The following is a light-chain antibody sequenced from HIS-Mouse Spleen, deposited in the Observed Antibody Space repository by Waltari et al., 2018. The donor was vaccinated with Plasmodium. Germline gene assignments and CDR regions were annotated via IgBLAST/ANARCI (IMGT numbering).Light chain of an antibody. CDR2: EVS. CDR1: SSDVGGYNY. J-gene: IGLJ2*01. CDR3: SSYAGSNNLV. Sequence: QSALTQPPSASGSPGQSVTISCTGTSSDVGGYNYVSWYQQHPGKAPQLMLYEVSKRPSGVPDRFSGSKSGNPASLTVSGLQAEDEADYYCSSYAGSNNLVFGGGTKLTVL. V-gene: IGLV2-8*01.